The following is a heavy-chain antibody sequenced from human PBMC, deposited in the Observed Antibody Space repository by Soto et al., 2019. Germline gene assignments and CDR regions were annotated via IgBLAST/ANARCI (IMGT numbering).Heavy chain of an antibody. CDR3: EKDLYYYDSSGYLGNYFDY. D-gene: IGHD3-22*01. V-gene: IGHV3-23*01. CDR2: ISGSGGST. Sequence: EVQLLGSGGGLVQPGGSLRLSCAASGFTFSSYAMSWVRQAPGKGLGWVSAISGSGGSTYYADYVKGRFTISRDNSKNTRYLQMNSLRAEDTAVYYCEKDLYYYDSSGYLGNYFDYWGQGTLVTVSS. J-gene: IGHJ4*02. CDR1: GFTFSSYA.